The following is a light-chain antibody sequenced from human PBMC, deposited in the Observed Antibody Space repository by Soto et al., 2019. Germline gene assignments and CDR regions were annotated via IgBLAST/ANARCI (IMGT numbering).Light chain of an antibody. Sequence: TRAPYSLCAAVGGRGTISRKASQGIGNALGWYQQKPGKPPKVLIQGASHLQSGVPPRFSGSGSCTYYPPATSSLQPQDPPTYYCLQDINYPSTFGQGTKVDIK. CDR1: QGIGNA. CDR2: GAS. J-gene: IGKJ1*01. V-gene: IGKV1-6*01. CDR3: LQDINYPST.